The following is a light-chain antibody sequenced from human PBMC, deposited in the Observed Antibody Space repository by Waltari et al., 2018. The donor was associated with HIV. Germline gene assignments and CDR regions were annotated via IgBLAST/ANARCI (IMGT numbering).Light chain of an antibody. Sequence: QSVLTPPPSASGTPGPRLTISCSGSSSNIGRNTVTWSQQLPGTAPKRLIYSKNQRPSGVPDRFSGSKSGTSASLAISGLQSEDEADYYCAAWDDSLNGVVFGGGTKLTVL. CDR2: SKN. V-gene: IGLV1-44*01. CDR3: AAWDDSLNGVV. J-gene: IGLJ2*01. CDR1: SSNIGRNT.